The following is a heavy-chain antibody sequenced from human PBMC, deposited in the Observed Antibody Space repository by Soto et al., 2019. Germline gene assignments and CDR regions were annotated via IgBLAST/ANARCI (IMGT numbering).Heavy chain of an antibody. D-gene: IGHD2-21*02. CDR2: ISGSGGST. CDR3: GNYGVEVVTARFDY. J-gene: IGHJ4*02. CDR1: GFTFSSYA. Sequence: EVKLLESGGGFVQHGGSLRLSCAASGFTFSSYAMSWVRQAPEKRLVWVSAISGSGGSTYYADSVKGRFNIARDHSKNPLYLYMNSLRAEDTAVSYCGNYGVEVVTARFDYWGQRTLVIVSS. V-gene: IGHV3-23*01.